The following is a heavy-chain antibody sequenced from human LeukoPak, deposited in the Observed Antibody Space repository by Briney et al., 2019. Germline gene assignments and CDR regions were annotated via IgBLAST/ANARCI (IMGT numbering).Heavy chain of an antibody. CDR2: ITRGSAHI. D-gene: IGHD1-26*01. CDR1: GFSFRDYG. Sequence: PGGSLRLSCTTSGFSFRDYGITWVRQAPGKGLEWVSAITRGSAHIYYADSLKGRFTISGDHSTNSVHLQMNSLRVDDTAVYCCARGALVGTVYFFDYWGPGTVVTVSS. J-gene: IGHJ4*02. CDR3: ARGALVGTVYFFDY. V-gene: IGHV3-21*01.